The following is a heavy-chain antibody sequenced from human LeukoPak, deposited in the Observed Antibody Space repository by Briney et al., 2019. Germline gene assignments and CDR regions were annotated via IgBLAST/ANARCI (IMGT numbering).Heavy chain of an antibody. CDR1: GFTFSSYA. CDR3: ARPSYCSSTSCYGGYYYYGMDV. CDR2: ISYDGSNK. Sequence: GRSLRLSCAASGFTFSSYAMHWVRQAPGKGLEWVAVISYDGSNKYYADSVEGRFTISRDNSKNTLYLQMNSLRAEDTAVYYCARPSYCSSTSCYGGYYYYGMDVWGQGTTVTVSS. J-gene: IGHJ6*02. V-gene: IGHV3-30-3*01. D-gene: IGHD2-2*01.